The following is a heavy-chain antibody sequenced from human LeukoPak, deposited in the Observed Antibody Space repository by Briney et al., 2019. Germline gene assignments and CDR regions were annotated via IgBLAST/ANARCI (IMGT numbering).Heavy chain of an antibody. Sequence: GGSLRLSCAPSGFTFSSYRMNWVREAPGKALEWVANIKEDGSEKHYMDFVKGRFTISRDNAKNSVYLEMNSLRADDTAVYYCARSARLMKGVVEVTALDDWGQGTLVTVSS. J-gene: IGHJ4*02. D-gene: IGHD3-3*01. V-gene: IGHV3-7*01. CDR1: GFTFSSYR. CDR3: ARSARLMKGVVEVTALDD. CDR2: IKEDGSEK.